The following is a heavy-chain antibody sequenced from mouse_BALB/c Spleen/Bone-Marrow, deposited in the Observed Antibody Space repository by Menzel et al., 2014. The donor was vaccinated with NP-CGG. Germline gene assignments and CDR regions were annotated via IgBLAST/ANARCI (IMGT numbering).Heavy chain of an antibody. Sequence: QVQLQQSGTELEKPGASVKLSCKASGYTFTSYYIYWVKQRPGQGLEWIGEINPSNGGTNFNEKFKSKATLTVDKSSSTAYMQLSSLTSEDSAVYYCTRQGTGTFAYWGQGTLVTVSA. D-gene: IGHD4-1*01. CDR2: INPSNGGT. J-gene: IGHJ3*01. V-gene: IGHV1-53*01. CDR3: TRQGTGTFAY. CDR1: GYTFTSYY.